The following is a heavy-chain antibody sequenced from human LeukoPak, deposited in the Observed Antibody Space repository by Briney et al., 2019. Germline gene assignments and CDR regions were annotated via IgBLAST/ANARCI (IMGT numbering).Heavy chain of an antibody. D-gene: IGHD3-10*01. Sequence: GGSLRLSCAASGFTFSSYVMNWVRQARGTGLEWVSYIGSSGSTIFYADSVKGRFTISRDNAKNSLYLQMNSLRAEDTAVYYCAREAATYNYGSGSYYLDYWGQGTLVTVSS. V-gene: IGHV3-48*03. CDR3: AREAATYNYGSGSYYLDY. CDR2: IGSSGSTI. J-gene: IGHJ4*02. CDR1: GFTFSSYV.